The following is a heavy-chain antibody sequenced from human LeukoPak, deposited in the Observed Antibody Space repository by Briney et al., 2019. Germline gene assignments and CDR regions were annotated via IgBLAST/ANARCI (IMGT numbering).Heavy chain of an antibody. D-gene: IGHD1-26*01. CDR3: ARDSGSYAFDY. V-gene: IGHV3-66*01. J-gene: IGHJ4*02. CDR1: GFTVSSNY. Sequence: GGSLRLSCAASGFTVSSNYMSWVCQAPGKGLEWVSVIYSGGSTYYADSVKGRFTISRDNSKNTLYLQMNSLRAEDTAVYYCARDSGSYAFDYWGQGTLVTVSS. CDR2: IYSGGST.